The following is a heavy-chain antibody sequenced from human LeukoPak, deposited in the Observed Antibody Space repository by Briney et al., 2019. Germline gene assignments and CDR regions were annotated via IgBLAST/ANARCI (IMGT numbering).Heavy chain of an antibody. V-gene: IGHV4-61*02. CDR2: IHTRGNT. CDR1: GVSVSSGYYF. CDR3: ANDSDLAYCRGGSCYGYYFES. J-gene: IGHJ4*02. D-gene: IGHD2-15*01. Sequence: SQTLSLTCTVSGVSVSSGYYFWSWIRQPAGKGLEWIGRIHTRGNTNYNSALKSRFTISIDTSKNQFSLGVSSVTAADTAVYYCANDSDLAYCRGGSCYGYYFESWGEGTQVSVSS.